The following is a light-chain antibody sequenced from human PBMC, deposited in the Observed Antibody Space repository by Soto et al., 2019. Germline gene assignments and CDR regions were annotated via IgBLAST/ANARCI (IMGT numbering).Light chain of an antibody. Sequence: QSVLTQPPSVSGAPGQRVTISCSGSSSNIGAGYDVHWYQQLPGTAPKLLISANNIRPSGVPDRFSGSKSGTSASLAITGLQAEDEADYYCQSYDSSLSGSGVFGGGTQLPS. CDR3: QSYDSSLSGSGV. V-gene: IGLV1-40*01. CDR1: SSNIGAGYD. CDR2: ANN. J-gene: IGLJ3*02.